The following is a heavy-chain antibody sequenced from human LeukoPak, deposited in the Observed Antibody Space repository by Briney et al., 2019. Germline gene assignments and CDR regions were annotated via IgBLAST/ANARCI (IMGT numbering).Heavy chain of an antibody. CDR2: ISYDGSNK. J-gene: IGHJ4*02. V-gene: IGHV3-30*18. CDR3: AKHYSSGWYDY. CDR1: GFTFSSYG. Sequence: AGGSLRLSCAASGFTFSSYGMHWVRQAPGKGLEWVAVISYDGSNKYYADPVKGRFTISRDNSKNTLYLQMNSLRAEDTAVYYCAKHYSSGWYDYWGQGTLVTVSS. D-gene: IGHD6-19*01.